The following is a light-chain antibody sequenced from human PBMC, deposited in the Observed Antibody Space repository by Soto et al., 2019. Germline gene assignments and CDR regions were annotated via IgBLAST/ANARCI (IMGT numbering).Light chain of an antibody. V-gene: IGKV3-20*01. J-gene: IGKJ3*01. Sequence: EIVLTQSPGTLSLSPGERATLSCRASQSVSSSYLAWYQQKPGQAPRLLIYGASGRATGIPDRFSGSGFGRDFSIPISRLEPEDFAVYYCQQYGSSRGFTFGPGTKVDIK. CDR1: QSVSSSY. CDR3: QQYGSSRGFT. CDR2: GAS.